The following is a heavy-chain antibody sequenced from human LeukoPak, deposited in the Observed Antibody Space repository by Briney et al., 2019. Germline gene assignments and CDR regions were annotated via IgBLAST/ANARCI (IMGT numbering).Heavy chain of an antibody. CDR2: VHYSGNT. J-gene: IGHJ5*02. Sequence: SETLSLTCTVSGGSIDSFFWSWIRQPPGKALEWIGDVHYSGNTNYNPSLKSRVTISLDTSKIQFSLSLNSMTAADTAVHYCARGFSSGRFDPWGQGALVTVSS. D-gene: IGHD3-10*01. CDR1: GGSIDSFF. CDR3: ARGFSSGRFDP. V-gene: IGHV4-59*08.